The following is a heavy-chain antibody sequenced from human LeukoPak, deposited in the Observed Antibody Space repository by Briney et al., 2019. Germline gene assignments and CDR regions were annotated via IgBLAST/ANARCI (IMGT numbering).Heavy chain of an antibody. D-gene: IGHD6-13*01. J-gene: IGHJ6*03. CDR1: RFSSYT. CDR3: AKDFDGSTWFGRNYMDV. V-gene: IGHV3-23*01. CDR2: ISGSGGST. Sequence: PGGSLRLSCSASRFSSYTMNWVRQAPGKGLEWVSGISGSGGSTYYLDSVKGRFTISRDNSKNTLYLQMNSLRAEDTAVYYCAKDFDGSTWFGRNYMDVWGKGTTVTVSS.